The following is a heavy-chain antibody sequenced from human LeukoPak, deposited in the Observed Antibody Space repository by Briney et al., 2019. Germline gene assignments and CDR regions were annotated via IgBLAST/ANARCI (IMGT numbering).Heavy chain of an antibody. Sequence: PSETLSLTCAVSGGSISSYYWSWIRQPPGRGRGCMGYIYYSGSTNYNPSLKSRVTISVDTSKNQFSLKLSSVTAADTAVYYCAREDDSSGYYRIDYWGQGTLVTVSS. V-gene: IGHV4-59*01. CDR1: GGSISSYY. CDR2: IYYSGST. D-gene: IGHD3-22*01. CDR3: AREDDSSGYYRIDY. J-gene: IGHJ4*02.